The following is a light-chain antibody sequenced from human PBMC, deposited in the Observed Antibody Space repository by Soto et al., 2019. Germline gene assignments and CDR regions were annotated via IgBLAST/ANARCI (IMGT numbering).Light chain of an antibody. CDR2: GAS. V-gene: IGKV3-20*01. CDR3: QQYGNSPPFT. J-gene: IGKJ3*01. CDR1: QSVASTY. Sequence: DIVLTQSPGTLSLSPGERATLSCRASQSVASTYLAWYQQKPGQAPRLLIYGASSRATGIPDRFSGSGSGPDFTLTISRLEPEDFAVYYCQQYGNSPPFTFGPGTKVDIK.